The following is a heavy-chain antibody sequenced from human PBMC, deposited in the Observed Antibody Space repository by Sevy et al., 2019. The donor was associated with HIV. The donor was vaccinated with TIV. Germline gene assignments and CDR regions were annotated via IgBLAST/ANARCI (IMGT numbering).Heavy chain of an antibody. D-gene: IGHD3-10*01. CDR1: GFTVSSNY. J-gene: IGHJ3*02. CDR2: IYSGGST. V-gene: IGHV3-66*01. Sequence: GGSLRLSCAASGFTVSSNYMSWVRQAPGKGLEWVSVIYSGGSTYYADSVKGRFTISRDNSKNTLYLQMNSLRAEDTAVYYCARDLAGGITMVRGDPAGAFDIWGQGTMVTVSS. CDR3: ARDLAGGITMVRGDPAGAFDI.